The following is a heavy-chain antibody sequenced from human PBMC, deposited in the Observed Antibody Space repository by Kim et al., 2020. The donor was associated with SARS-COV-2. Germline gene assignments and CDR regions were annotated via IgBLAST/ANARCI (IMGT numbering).Heavy chain of an antibody. CDR2: PDSGGT. CDR3: ARSWDY. J-gene: IGHJ4*02. V-gene: IGHV1-2*02. Sequence: PDSGGTTYAQKFQGRVTMTRDTSISTAYMELSRLRSDETAVYYCARSWDYWGQGTLVTVSS.